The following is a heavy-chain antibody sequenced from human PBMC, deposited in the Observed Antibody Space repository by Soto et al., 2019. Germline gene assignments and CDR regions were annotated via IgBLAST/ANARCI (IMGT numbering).Heavy chain of an antibody. CDR1: GGSFSGYY. V-gene: IGHV4-34*01. CDR2: INHSGST. J-gene: IGHJ4*02. Sequence: SETLSLTCAVYGGSFSGYYWSWIRQPPGKGLEWIGEINHSGSTNYNPSLKSRVTISVDTSTNQFSLKLSSVTAADTAVYYCARGRVGATSSFDYWGQGTLVTVSS. CDR3: ARGRVGATSSFDY. D-gene: IGHD1-26*01.